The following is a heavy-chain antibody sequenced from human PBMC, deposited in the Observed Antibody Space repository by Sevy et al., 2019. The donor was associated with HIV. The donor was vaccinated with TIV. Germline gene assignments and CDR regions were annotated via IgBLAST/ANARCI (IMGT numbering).Heavy chain of an antibody. CDR1: GGSISSYF. Sequence: SETLSLTCTVSGGSISSYFWSWIRQPPGKGLEWIGYIYYSGNTNYNPSLKSRVTISVDTSKNQFYLKLRLVTAADTAVDYCARDFKGGDGYRSNGMDVWGQGTTVTVSS. J-gene: IGHJ6*02. D-gene: IGHD5-18*01. V-gene: IGHV4-59*01. CDR3: ARDFKGGDGYRSNGMDV. CDR2: IYYSGNT.